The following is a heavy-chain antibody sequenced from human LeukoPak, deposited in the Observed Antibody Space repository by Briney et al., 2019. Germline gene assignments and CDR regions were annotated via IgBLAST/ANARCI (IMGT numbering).Heavy chain of an antibody. Sequence: VKVSFKASGYTFTGYYMHWVRQAPGQGLEWMGWINPNSGGTNYAQKFQGRVTMTRDTSISTAYMELSRLRSDDTAVYYCARDSLLWFGELPYDYWGQGTLVTVSS. CDR3: ARDSLLWFGELPYDY. CDR1: GYTFTGYY. CDR2: INPNSGGT. D-gene: IGHD3-10*01. V-gene: IGHV1-2*02. J-gene: IGHJ4*02.